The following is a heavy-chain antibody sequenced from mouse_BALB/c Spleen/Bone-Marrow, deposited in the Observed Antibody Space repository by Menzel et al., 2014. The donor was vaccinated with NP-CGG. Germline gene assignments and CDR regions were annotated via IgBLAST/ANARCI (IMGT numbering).Heavy chain of an antibody. J-gene: IGHJ3*01. CDR3: SRAYGYDAWFAY. V-gene: IGHV5-4*02. Sequence: DVMLVESGGGLVKPGGSLKLSCAVSGFTFSDYYMYWVRQTPETRLEWVATISDGGSYTYYSDSVKGRFTISRDNAKNNLYLQMNSLRSEDTSMYFCSRAYGYDAWFAYWGQGNLVTVSA. CDR2: ISDGGSYT. CDR1: GFTFSDYY. D-gene: IGHD2-2*01.